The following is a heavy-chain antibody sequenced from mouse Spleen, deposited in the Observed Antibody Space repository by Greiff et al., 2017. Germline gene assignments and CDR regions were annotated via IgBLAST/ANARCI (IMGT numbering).Heavy chain of an antibody. Sequence: VKLVESGAELARPGASVKLSCKASGYTFTSYGISWVKQRTGQGLEWIGEIYPRSGNTYYNEKFKGKATLTADKSSSTAYMELRSLTSEDSAVYFCARELGLGAWFAYWGQGTLVTVSA. D-gene: IGHD3-1*01. CDR3: ARELGLGAWFAY. CDR2: IYPRSGNT. CDR1: GYTFTSYG. V-gene: IGHV1-81*01. J-gene: IGHJ3*01.